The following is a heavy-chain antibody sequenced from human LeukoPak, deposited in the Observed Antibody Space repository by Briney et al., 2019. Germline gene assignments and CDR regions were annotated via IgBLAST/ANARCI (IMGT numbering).Heavy chain of an antibody. J-gene: IGHJ6*02. CDR2: IYPGDSDT. CDR3: ATSIAVAGTYYGMDV. V-gene: IGHV5-51*01. CDR1: GYSFTNYR. Sequence: GESLKISCQGSGYSFTNYRIGWVRQLPGKGLEWMGIIYPGDSDTRYSPSFQGQVTISADKSISTAYLQWSSLKASDTAIYYCATSIAVAGTYYGMDVWGHGTTVTVSS. D-gene: IGHD6-19*01.